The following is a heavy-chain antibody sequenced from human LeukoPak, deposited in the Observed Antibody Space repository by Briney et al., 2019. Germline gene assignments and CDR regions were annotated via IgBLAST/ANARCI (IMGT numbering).Heavy chain of an antibody. CDR2: IYHSGST. CDR3: ARDRGSYWANDAFDI. Sequence: SETLSLTCTVSGGSISSGGYYWSWIRQPPGKGLEWIGYIYHSGSTYYNPSLKSRVTISVDRSKNQFSLKLSSVTAADTAVYYCARDRGSYWANDAFDIWGQGTMVTVSS. CDR1: GGSISSGGYY. D-gene: IGHD1-26*01. V-gene: IGHV4-30-2*01. J-gene: IGHJ3*02.